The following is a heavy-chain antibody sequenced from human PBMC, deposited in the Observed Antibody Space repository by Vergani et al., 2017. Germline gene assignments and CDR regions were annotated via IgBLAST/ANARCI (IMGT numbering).Heavy chain of an antibody. D-gene: IGHD2-15*01. V-gene: IGHV3-15*01. CDR2: IKSKTDGGTT. CDR1: GFTFSNAW. J-gene: IGHJ4*02. CDR3: AKSGYCSGGSCPFDY. Sequence: EVQLVESGGGLVKPGGSLRLSCAASGFTFSNAWMSWVRQAPGKGLEWVGRIKSKTDGGTTDYAAPVKGRFTISRDDSKNTLYLQMNSLKTEDTAVYYCAKSGYCSGGSCPFDYWGQGTLVTVSS.